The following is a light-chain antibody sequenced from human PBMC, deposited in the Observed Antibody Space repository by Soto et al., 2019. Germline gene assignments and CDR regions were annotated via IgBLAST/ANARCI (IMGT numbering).Light chain of an antibody. V-gene: IGKV3-20*01. Sequence: VLPQSPDTLSLSPGDRATLSCRASQSVRSTFLAWYQQKPGQAPRLLIYGASNRAAGIPERFSGSASGTEFTLTISRLEPDDSAVYYCQHYYSVPLSFGGGTKVEIK. CDR3: QHYYSVPLS. CDR2: GAS. J-gene: IGKJ4*01. CDR1: QSVRSTF.